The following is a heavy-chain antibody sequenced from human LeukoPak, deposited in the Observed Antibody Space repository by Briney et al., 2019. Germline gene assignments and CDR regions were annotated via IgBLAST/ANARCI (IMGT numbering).Heavy chain of an antibody. J-gene: IGHJ4*02. CDR3: ARVITVRGVIFDY. D-gene: IGHD3-16*01. Sequence: PSETLSLTCTVSGGSISTYYWSWIRQPPGKGLEWIGYIYYTGSTNYNPSLKSRVTISVDTSKNQFSLKLSSVTAADTAVYYCARVITVRGVIFDYWGQGTLVTVSS. CDR1: GGSISTYY. CDR2: IYYTGST. V-gene: IGHV4-59*01.